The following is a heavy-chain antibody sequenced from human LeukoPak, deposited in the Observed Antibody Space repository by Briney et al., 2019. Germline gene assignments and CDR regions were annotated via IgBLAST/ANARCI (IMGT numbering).Heavy chain of an antibody. CDR1: GGSISSSTYH. V-gene: IGHV4-39*01. CDR2: FYYSGSS. J-gene: IGHJ4*02. CDR3: PLDSSGYYYFDH. Sequence: SETLSLTCTVSGGSISSSTYHWGWVRQPPGKGLEWIGSFYYSGSSYYNPSLKSRVTISADSSKNQLSLKLSSVTAADTAVYYCPLDSSGYYYFDHWGQGTLVTVSS. D-gene: IGHD3-22*01.